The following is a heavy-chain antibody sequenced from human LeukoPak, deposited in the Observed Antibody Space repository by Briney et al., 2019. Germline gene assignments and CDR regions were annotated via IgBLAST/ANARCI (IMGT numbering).Heavy chain of an antibody. D-gene: IGHD1-26*01. CDR1: GFTFSSYA. CDR3: ARQIIVGAAKTFDY. Sequence: GGSLRLSCAASGFTFSSYAMHWVRQAPGKGLEWGAVISYDGSNKYYADSVKGRFTISRDNSKNTLYLQMNSLRAEDTAVYYCARQIIVGAAKTFDYWGQGTLVTVSS. J-gene: IGHJ4*02. V-gene: IGHV3-30*04. CDR2: ISYDGSNK.